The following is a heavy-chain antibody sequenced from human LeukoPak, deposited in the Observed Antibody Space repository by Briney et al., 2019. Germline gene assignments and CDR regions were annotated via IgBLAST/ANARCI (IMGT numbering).Heavy chain of an antibody. Sequence: GGSLRLSCAASGFTFSSYWMSWVRQAPGKGLEWVANIKQDGSEKYYVDSVKGRFTISRDNAKNSLYLQMNSLRAEDTAVYYCARVGDSSSWSPVDYWGQGTLVIVSS. D-gene: IGHD6-13*01. CDR2: IKQDGSEK. V-gene: IGHV3-7*01. CDR3: ARVGDSSSWSPVDY. J-gene: IGHJ4*02. CDR1: GFTFSSYW.